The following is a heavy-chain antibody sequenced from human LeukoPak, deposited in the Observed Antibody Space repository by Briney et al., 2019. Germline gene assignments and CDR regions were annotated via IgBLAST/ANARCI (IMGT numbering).Heavy chain of an antibody. Sequence: ASVKVSCKASGYTFTSYGISWVRQAPGQGLEWMGWISAYNGNTNYAQKLQGRVTMTTDTSTSTAYMELRSLRSDDTAVYYCARAYSYGPWGGLWDYCYGMDVWGQGTTVTVSS. CDR1: GYTFTSYG. CDR3: ARAYSYGPWGGLWDYCYGMDV. J-gene: IGHJ6*02. CDR2: ISAYNGNT. V-gene: IGHV1-18*01. D-gene: IGHD5-18*01.